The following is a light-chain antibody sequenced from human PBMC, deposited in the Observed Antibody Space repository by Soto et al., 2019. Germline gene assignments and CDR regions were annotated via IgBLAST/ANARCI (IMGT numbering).Light chain of an antibody. CDR2: EVS. CDR1: QSLVHSSGETF. CDR3: MQSTQLPPT. V-gene: IGKV2D-29*02. Sequence: DVVMTQSPLSLPVTLGQPASICCRSSQSLVHSSGETFLFWYLQKPGQSPQLLIYEVSTRVSGVPDRFSGSGSGTDFTLEISRVETDDVGIYYCMQSTQLPPTFGQGTRLEIK. J-gene: IGKJ5*01.